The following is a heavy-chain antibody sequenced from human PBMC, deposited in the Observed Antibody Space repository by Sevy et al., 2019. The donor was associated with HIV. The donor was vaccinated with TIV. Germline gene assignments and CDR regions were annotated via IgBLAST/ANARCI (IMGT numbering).Heavy chain of an antibody. Sequence: GGSLRLSCATSGFTFSNSGMHWIRQAPGKGLEWLSFTNYNGVNKYYADSVKGRFASSRDNSKSTLYRKMDILRAEDTAVYYCAKNGQVQGFIVPLSYWGQGTLVTVSS. CDR3: AKNGQVQGFIVPLSY. CDR2: TNYNGVNK. V-gene: IGHV3-30*02. D-gene: IGHD3-10*01. J-gene: IGHJ4*02. CDR1: GFTFSNSG.